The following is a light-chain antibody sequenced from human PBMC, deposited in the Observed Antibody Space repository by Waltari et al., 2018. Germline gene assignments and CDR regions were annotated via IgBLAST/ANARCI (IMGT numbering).Light chain of an antibody. Sequence: QSLLTQPPSASGTPGQRVTISCSGSSSNIGSNTVNWYQHLPGTAPKLLIYNNNQRPSWVPDRFSGSKSGTSASLAISGLQSADEADYYCAAWDDSLIGVVFGGGTKLTVL. J-gene: IGLJ2*01. CDR3: AAWDDSLIGVV. CDR1: SSNIGSNT. CDR2: NNN. V-gene: IGLV1-44*01.